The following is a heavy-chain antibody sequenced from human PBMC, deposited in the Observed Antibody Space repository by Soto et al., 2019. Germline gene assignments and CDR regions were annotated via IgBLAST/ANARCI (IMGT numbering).Heavy chain of an antibody. V-gene: IGHV1-69*02. Sequence: SVKVSCKASGGTFSSYTISWVRQAPGQGLEWMGRIIPILGIANYAQKFQGRVTITADKSTSTAYMELSSLRSEDTAVYYCARALSPAVAGTVLGYWGQETLVTVSS. CDR1: GGTFSSYT. CDR3: ARALSPAVAGTVLGY. D-gene: IGHD6-19*01. CDR2: IIPILGIA. J-gene: IGHJ4*02.